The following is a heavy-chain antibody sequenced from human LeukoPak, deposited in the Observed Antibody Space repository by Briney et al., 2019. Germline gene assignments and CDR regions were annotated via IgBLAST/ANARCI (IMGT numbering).Heavy chain of an antibody. CDR3: AREEYGSGSYYNPENNWFDP. Sequence: SETLSLTCTVPGGSISSSSYYWGWIRQPPGKGLEWIGSIYYSGSTYYNPSLKSRVTISVDTSKNQFSLKLSSVTAADTAVYYCAREEYGSGSYYNPENNWFDPWGQGTLVTVSS. J-gene: IGHJ5*02. D-gene: IGHD3-10*01. V-gene: IGHV4-39*01. CDR2: IYYSGST. CDR1: GGSISSSSYY.